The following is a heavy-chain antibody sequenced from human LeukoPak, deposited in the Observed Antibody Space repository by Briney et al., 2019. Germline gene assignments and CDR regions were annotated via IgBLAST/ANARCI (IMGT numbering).Heavy chain of an antibody. V-gene: IGHV4-59*08. Sequence: SDTLSLTYAVSGGSISSHYWSWIRQSPGQEREWIGFAHYSGSTNYNPSLKSRVTISAHTSKSQFSLRLISVTAADTAVYFCARHGGASHSDGYLYYLDFLGQGTLVSVSS. CDR3: ARHGGASHSDGYLYYLDF. J-gene: IGHJ4*02. CDR1: GGSISSHY. CDR2: AHYSGST. D-gene: IGHD5-18*01.